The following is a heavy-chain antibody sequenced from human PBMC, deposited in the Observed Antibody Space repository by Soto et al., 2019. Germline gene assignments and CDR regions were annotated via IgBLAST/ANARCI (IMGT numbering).Heavy chain of an antibody. J-gene: IGHJ3*02. D-gene: IGHD5-18*01. V-gene: IGHV3-15*01. Sequence: PGGSLRLSCAASGFTFSNAWMSWVRQAPGKGLEWVGRIKSKTDDGTTDYAAPVKGRFTISRDDSRNTLYLQMNSLKTEDTAVYYCTTDVDTAMVPDAFDIWGQGTMVTVSS. CDR1: GFTFSNAW. CDR2: IKSKTDDGTT. CDR3: TTDVDTAMVPDAFDI.